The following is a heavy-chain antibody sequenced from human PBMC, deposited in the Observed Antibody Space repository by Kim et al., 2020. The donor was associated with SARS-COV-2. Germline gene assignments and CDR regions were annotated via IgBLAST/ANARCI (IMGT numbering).Heavy chain of an antibody. V-gene: IGHV4-59*02. CDR1: GASVSSNY. Sequence: SETLSLTCTVSGASVSSNYWSWIRQPPGKGLEWIGYIHYSGNTNYSPSLRSRVTFSLDTSKNQFSLKLIAVSAADTAGYYCANQAYSNFDYWGQGTLVTVSS. CDR2: IHYSGNT. J-gene: IGHJ4*02. CDR3: ANQAYSNFDY. D-gene: IGHD2-21*01.